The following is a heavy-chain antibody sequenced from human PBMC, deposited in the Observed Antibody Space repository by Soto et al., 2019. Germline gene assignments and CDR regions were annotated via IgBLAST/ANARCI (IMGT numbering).Heavy chain of an antibody. D-gene: IGHD3-10*01. Sequence: GGSLRLSCAASGFTFSSYWMHWVRQAPGKGLVWVSRINSDGSSTSYADSVKGRFTISRDNAKNTLYLQMNSLRAEDTAVYYCARDPEKAFGELFTYPHYYYYGMDVWGPGATVTVFS. CDR3: ARDPEKAFGELFTYPHYYYYGMDV. CDR1: GFTFSSYW. CDR2: INSDGSST. J-gene: IGHJ6*02. V-gene: IGHV3-74*01.